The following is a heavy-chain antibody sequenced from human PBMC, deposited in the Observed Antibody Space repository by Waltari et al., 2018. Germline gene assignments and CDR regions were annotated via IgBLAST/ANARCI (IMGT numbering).Heavy chain of an antibody. J-gene: IGHJ4*02. D-gene: IGHD6-19*01. CDR3: ARERDVTEGAGWD. V-gene: IGHV1-69*08. CDR1: GGTFSSYT. Sequence: QVQLVQSGSEVKKPGSSVKVSCKASGGTFSSYTISWVRQAPGQGLEWMGRIIPILGIANYAQKFQGRVTITADKSTSTAYMELSSLRSEDTAVYYCARERDVTEGAGWDWGQGTLVTVSS. CDR2: IIPILGIA.